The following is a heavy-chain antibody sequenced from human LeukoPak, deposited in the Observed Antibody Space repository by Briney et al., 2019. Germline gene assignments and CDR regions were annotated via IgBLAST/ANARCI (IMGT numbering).Heavy chain of an antibody. Sequence: PGGSLRLSCSASGFTFSSYAMHGVRQAPGKGLEYVSAISSNGGSTYYADSVKGRFTISRDNSKNTLYLQMSSLRAEDTAVYYCVKDLVGYSYGYDFDYWGQGTLVTVSS. CDR2: ISSNGGST. CDR1: GFTFSSYA. V-gene: IGHV3-64D*06. D-gene: IGHD5-18*01. J-gene: IGHJ4*02. CDR3: VKDLVGYSYGYDFDY.